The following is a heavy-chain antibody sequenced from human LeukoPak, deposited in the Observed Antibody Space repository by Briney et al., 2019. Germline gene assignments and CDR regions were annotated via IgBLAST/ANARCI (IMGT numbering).Heavy chain of an antibody. CDR2: IYYSGST. V-gene: IGHV4-31*03. CDR3: ARGGIAARWGDSPPPTVGVDY. J-gene: IGHJ4*02. Sequence: SETLSLTCTVSGGSISSGGYYWSWIRQHPGKGLEWIGYIYYSGSTYYNPSLKSRVTISVDTSKNQFSLKLSSVTAADTAVYYCARGGIAARWGDSPPPTVGVDYWGQGTLVTVSS. D-gene: IGHD6-6*01. CDR1: GGSISSGGYY.